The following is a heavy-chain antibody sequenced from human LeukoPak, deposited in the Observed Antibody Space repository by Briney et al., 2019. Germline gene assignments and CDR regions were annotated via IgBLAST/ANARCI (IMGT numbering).Heavy chain of an antibody. D-gene: IGHD2-2*01. CDR2: IYYGGST. Sequence: SETLSLTCTVSGDFFISSSNYWVWIRQPPGKGLEWVGSIYYGGSTYYNSALKSRATIFADTSKSQFSLKLNSVIAADTAVYYCGRRGLLVPASWGQGPLVPVSS. J-gene: IGHJ5*02. CDR3: GRRGLLVPAS. V-gene: IGHV4-39*01. CDR1: GDFFISSSNY.